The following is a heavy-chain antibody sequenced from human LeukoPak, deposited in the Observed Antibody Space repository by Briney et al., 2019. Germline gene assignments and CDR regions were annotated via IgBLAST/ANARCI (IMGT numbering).Heavy chain of an antibody. V-gene: IGHV1-46*01. CDR3: ARDQEGFDY. CDR1: GYTFTSYY. J-gene: IGHJ4*02. Sequence: ASVKVSCKASGYTFTSYYMHWVRQAPGQGLEWMGIINPRDGSTSYAQKFQGRVTVTRDTSTSTVHMELSGLRSEDTAVYYCARDQEGFDYWGQGTLVTVSS. CDR2: INPRDGST.